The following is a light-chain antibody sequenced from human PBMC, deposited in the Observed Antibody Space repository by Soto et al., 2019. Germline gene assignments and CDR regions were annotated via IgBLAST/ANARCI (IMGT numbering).Light chain of an antibody. V-gene: IGLV1-51*01. CDR1: TSNIGNNY. Sequence: QSVLTQPPSVSAAPGQKVTISCSGSTSNIGNNYVSWYQQLPGTAPKLLIYDNNKRPSGIPDRFSGSNSGTSATLGITGLQTGDEADYSCATWDSRLSAWVFGGGTKLTVL. CDR3: ATWDSRLSAWV. J-gene: IGLJ3*02. CDR2: DNN.